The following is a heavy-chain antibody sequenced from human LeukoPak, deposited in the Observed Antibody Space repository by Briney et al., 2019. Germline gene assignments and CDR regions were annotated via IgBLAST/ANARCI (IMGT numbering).Heavy chain of an antibody. CDR2: IYYSGST. CDR1: GGSISSYY. V-gene: IGHV4-59*12. D-gene: IGHD2-2*01. Sequence: SETLSLTCTVSGGSISSYYRSWIRQPPGKGLEWIGYIYYSGSTNYNPSLKSRVTISVDTSKNQFSLKLSSVTAADTAVYYCARDLGYQLLFDYWGQGTLVTVSS. J-gene: IGHJ4*02. CDR3: ARDLGYQLLFDY.